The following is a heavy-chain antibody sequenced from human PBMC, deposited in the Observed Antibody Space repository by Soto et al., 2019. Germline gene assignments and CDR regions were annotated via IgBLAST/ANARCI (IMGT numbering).Heavy chain of an antibody. CDR3: ARQRTSVVTPAYFDV. D-gene: IGHD2-21*02. V-gene: IGHV4-39*01. CDR1: GDSISSRSYY. CDR2: IYYSGST. J-gene: IGHJ4*02. Sequence: SETLSLTCPVTGDSISSRSYYWGWIRQPPGKGLEWIGSIYYSGSTYNNPSLRSRVSMSIDTSKDQFSLKLKSVTAADTALYFCARQRTSVVTPAYFDVWGPGSLVTVSS.